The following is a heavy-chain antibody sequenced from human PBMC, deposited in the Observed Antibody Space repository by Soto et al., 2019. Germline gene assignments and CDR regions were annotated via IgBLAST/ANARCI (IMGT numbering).Heavy chain of an antibody. CDR1: GFTFSNYA. Sequence: EVQLWDSGGGLVQPGGSLRLSCAASGFTFSNYAMNWVRQAPGKGLEWVTAISGSGGSTYYADSVKGRFTISRDNSRNTVFLQMNSLRTEDTAIYYCAKVPAVIKLFDYWGQGSLVTVSS. J-gene: IGHJ4*02. CDR3: AKVPAVIKLFDY. CDR2: ISGSGGST. V-gene: IGHV3-23*01. D-gene: IGHD3-16*01.